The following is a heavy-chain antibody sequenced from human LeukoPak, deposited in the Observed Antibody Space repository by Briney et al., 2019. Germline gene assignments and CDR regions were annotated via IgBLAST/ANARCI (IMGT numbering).Heavy chain of an antibody. V-gene: IGHV3-48*03. D-gene: IGHD3-10*01. CDR3: AREGDYRSFDY. CDR1: GFTFSSYE. Sequence: GGSLRLSCAASGFTFSSYEMNWVRQAPGKGLEWVSYIRSSGTIIYYADSVKGRFTISRDNAKNSLYLQMNSLRAEDTAVYYCAREGDYRSFDYWGQGTLVTVSS. CDR2: IRSSGTII. J-gene: IGHJ4*02.